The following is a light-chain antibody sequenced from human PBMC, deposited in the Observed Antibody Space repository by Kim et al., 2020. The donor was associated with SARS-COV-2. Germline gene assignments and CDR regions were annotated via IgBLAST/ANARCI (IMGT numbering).Light chain of an antibody. CDR2: ASS. CDR1: QGISNH. V-gene: IGKV1-27*01. J-gene: IGKJ4*01. Sequence: ASVGDRVNITCRASQGISNHLAWYLQNPGKVTKLIIYASSTLQSGVPSRFSGSGSGTDFTLNISSLQPEDVATYYWQKYNSAPLTFCGGTKVDIK. CDR3: QKYNSAPLT.